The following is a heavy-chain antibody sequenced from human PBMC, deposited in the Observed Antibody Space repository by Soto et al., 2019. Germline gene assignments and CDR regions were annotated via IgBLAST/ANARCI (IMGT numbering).Heavy chain of an antibody. D-gene: IGHD1-26*01. CDR3: AKDGTKGGQHYYGMDF. V-gene: IGHV3-23*01. CDR1: VLTFSDYA. Sequence: GGARRLFGDASVLTFSDYAINGVRQGPGRGLEWVSTIGRGDDKYYADSVKGRFTISRDTSKNTLFLQMNRHRAEDTALYFCAKDGTKGGQHYYGMDFWGQGTTVTVSS. J-gene: IGHJ6*02. CDR2: IGRGDDK.